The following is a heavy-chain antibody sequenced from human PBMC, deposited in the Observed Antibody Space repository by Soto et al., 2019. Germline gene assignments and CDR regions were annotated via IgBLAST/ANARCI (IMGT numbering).Heavy chain of an antibody. D-gene: IGHD3-9*01. CDR1: GFIFSPYG. J-gene: IGHJ4*02. CDR2: ISGNGGGT. Sequence: VQLLESGGGLVQPGGSLRLSCAASGFIFSPYGISWVLQAPGKGLEWVSTISGNGGGTYYADSVKGRFTLSRDNSKNMVYLQMNSLRAEDTAIYYCGKVNPATGTDFWGQGTLVTVSS. CDR3: GKVNPATGTDF. V-gene: IGHV3-23*01.